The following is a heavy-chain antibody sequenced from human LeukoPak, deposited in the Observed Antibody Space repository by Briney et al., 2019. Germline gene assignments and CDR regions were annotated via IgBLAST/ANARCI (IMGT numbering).Heavy chain of an antibody. CDR3: ARDTGY. J-gene: IGHJ4*02. CDR1: GFTFSSYS. Sequence: GGSLRLSCAASGFTFSSYSMNWLRQAPGKGLEWVSSISSSSSYIYYEDSVKGRFTISRDNPKNSLYLQMNSLRAEDTAVYYCARDTGYWGQGTLVTVSS. CDR2: ISSSSSYI. D-gene: IGHD3-10*01. V-gene: IGHV3-21*01.